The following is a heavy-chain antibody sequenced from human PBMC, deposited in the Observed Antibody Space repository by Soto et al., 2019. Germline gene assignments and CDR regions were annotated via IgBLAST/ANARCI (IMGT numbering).Heavy chain of an antibody. CDR1: GFTFSRYD. CDR3: ARGVGARPSWYFDL. D-gene: IGHD1-26*01. V-gene: IGHV3-13*01. CDR2: IRTAGDT. Sequence: EVQLVESGGGLVQPGGSLRLSCEASGFTFSRYDMHWVRQATGKCLERVSAIRTAGDTFYTGSVKGRFTIYRENAKNSLYLRMSSLRAGDTAVYYGARGVGARPSWYFDLWGRGTLVTVSS. J-gene: IGHJ2*01.